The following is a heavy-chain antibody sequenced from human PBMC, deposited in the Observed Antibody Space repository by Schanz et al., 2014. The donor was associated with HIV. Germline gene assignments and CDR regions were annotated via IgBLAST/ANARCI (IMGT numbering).Heavy chain of an antibody. J-gene: IGHJ6*02. Sequence: QVQLVESGGGVVQPGRSLRLSCAASGFTFSSHGMHWVRQAPGKGLECVASMSYDGRNEHYVDSVKGRFTISRDNSKNTLNLQMNSLRGDDTAVYYCAKVRCTSSTCRVYYYYGTDVWGQGTTVSVSS. CDR2: MSYDGRNE. CDR1: GFTFSSHG. CDR3: AKVRCTSSTCRVYYYYGTDV. D-gene: IGHD2-2*01. V-gene: IGHV3-33*06.